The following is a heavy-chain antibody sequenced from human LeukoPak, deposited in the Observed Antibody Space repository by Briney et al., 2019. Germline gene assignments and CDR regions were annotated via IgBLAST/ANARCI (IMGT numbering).Heavy chain of an antibody. CDR3: AREMSGPLNAFDI. J-gene: IGHJ3*02. CDR2: ISGSGGST. D-gene: IGHD3-3*01. Sequence: GGTLRLSCAASGFTFSSYGMNWVRQAPGKGLEWVSTISGSGGSTYYADSVKGRFTISRDNSKNTLFLQMNSLRAEDTAVYYCAREMSGPLNAFDIWGQGTMVTVSS. V-gene: IGHV3-23*01. CDR1: GFTFSSYG.